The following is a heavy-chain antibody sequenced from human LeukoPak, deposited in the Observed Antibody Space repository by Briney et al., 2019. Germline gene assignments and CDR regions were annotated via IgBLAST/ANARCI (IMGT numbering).Heavy chain of an antibody. Sequence: GGSLRLTCAASGFTFSSYWMHWVRQAPGKGLVWVSRINSDGSSTSYADSVKGRFTISRDNAKNTLYLQMNSLRAEDTAVYYCARTPGYSSGWSEAYYYYGMDVWGQGTTVTVSS. V-gene: IGHV3-74*01. J-gene: IGHJ6*02. D-gene: IGHD6-19*01. CDR2: INSDGSST. CDR1: GFTFSSYW. CDR3: ARTPGYSSGWSEAYYYYGMDV.